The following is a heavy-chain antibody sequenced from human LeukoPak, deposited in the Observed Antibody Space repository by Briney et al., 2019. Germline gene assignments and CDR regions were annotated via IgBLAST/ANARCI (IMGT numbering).Heavy chain of an antibody. V-gene: IGHV1-2*02. CDR3: ARPFTPSALYSSSWYGDFDY. D-gene: IGHD6-13*01. CDR1: GGTFSSYA. Sequence: GASVKVSCKASGGTFSSYAISWVRQAPGQGLEWMGWINPNSGGTNYAQKFQGRVTMTRDTSISTAYMELSRLRSDDTAVYYCARPFTPSALYSSSWYGDFDYWGQGTLVTVSS. J-gene: IGHJ4*02. CDR2: INPNSGGT.